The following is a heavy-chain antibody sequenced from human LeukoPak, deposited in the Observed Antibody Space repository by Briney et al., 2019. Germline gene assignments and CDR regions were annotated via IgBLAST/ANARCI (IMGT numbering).Heavy chain of an antibody. D-gene: IGHD6-19*01. CDR3: ARRGSGWYLDY. Sequence: PSETLSLTCAVYGGSFSGYYWSWIRQPPGKGLEWIGEINHSGSTNYNPSLKSRVTISVDTSKNQFSLKLSSVTAADTAVYYCARRGSGWYLDYWGQGTLVTVSS. CDR1: GGSFSGYY. J-gene: IGHJ4*02. V-gene: IGHV4-34*01. CDR2: INHSGST.